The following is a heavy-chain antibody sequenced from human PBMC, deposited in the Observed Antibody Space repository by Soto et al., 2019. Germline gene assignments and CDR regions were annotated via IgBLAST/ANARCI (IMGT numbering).Heavy chain of an antibody. CDR1: GYTFTSYA. J-gene: IGHJ6*02. V-gene: IGHV1-3*01. Sequence: QVQLVQSGAEVKKPGASVKVSCKASGYTFTSYAMHWVRQAPGQRLEWMGWINAGNGNTKYSQKFRGRVTITRDTSASTAYMELSSLRSEDTAVYYCASSDIVVVPAAKGYYYYYGMDVWGQGTTVTVSS. D-gene: IGHD2-2*01. CDR2: INAGNGNT. CDR3: ASSDIVVVPAAKGYYYYYGMDV.